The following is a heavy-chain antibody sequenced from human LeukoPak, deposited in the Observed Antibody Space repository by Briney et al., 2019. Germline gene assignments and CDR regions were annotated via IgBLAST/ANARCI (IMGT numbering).Heavy chain of an antibody. CDR2: ISGSGGST. D-gene: IGHD2-2*02. V-gene: IGHV3-23*01. CDR1: GFTFSSCA. Sequence: GGSLRLSCAASGFTFSSCAMSWVRQAPGKGLEWVSAISGSGGSTYYADSVKGRFTISRDNSKNTLYLQMNSLRAEDTAVYYCAKHGCSTTSCYIGIDHWGQGTLVTVSS. CDR3: AKHGCSTTSCYIGIDH. J-gene: IGHJ4*02.